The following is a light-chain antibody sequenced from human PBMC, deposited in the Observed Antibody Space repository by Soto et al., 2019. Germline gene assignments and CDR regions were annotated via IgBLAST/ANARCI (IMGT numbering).Light chain of an antibody. Sequence: QSVLTQPASVSGSPGQSITISCTGTSSDVGGYNYVSWYQQHPGKAPKLMIYEVSNRPSGVSNRFYGSKSGNAASLTISGLPAEDEADYYCSSYTSSTFYVFGTGTKVTVL. CDR1: SSDVGGYNY. V-gene: IGLV2-14*01. J-gene: IGLJ1*01. CDR3: SSYTSSTFYV. CDR2: EVS.